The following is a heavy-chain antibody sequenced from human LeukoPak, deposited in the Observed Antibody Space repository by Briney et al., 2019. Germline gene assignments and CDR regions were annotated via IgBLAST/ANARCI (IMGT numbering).Heavy chain of an antibody. V-gene: IGHV1-2*02. J-gene: IGHJ4*02. Sequence: ASVKVSCKTSGGSFRSHAFNWVRQAPGQGLEWMGWLIPNTGGTNYALKFQGRVTMTRDTSISTAYMELTRLRSDDTAVYYCAREPYYYDRSGYFQGGTYFDYWGQGTLVTVSS. D-gene: IGHD3-22*01. CDR3: AREPYYYDRSGYFQGGTYFDY. CDR1: GGSFRSHA. CDR2: LIPNTGGT.